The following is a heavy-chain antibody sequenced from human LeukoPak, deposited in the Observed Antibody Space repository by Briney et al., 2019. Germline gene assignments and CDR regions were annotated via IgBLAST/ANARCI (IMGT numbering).Heavy chain of an antibody. D-gene: IGHD1-1*01. CDR1: GGSISSGSYY. CDR2: IYTSGST. V-gene: IGHV4-61*02. CDR3: ARDKVMWGTTGPGPMDV. J-gene: IGHJ6*03. Sequence: PSQTLSLTCTVSGGSISSGSYYWSWIRQPAGKGLEWIGRIYTSGSTNYNPSLKSRVTISVDTSKNQFSLKLSSVTAADTAVYYCARDKVMWGTTGPGPMDVWGKGTTVTVSS.